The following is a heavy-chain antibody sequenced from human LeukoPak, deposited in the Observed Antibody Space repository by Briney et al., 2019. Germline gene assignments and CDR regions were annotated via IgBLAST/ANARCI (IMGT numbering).Heavy chain of an antibody. CDR3: ARAKVVVVPAATPLWFDP. J-gene: IGHJ5*02. CDR2: IYYSGST. V-gene: IGHV4-59*01. D-gene: IGHD2-2*02. CDR1: GGSISSYY. Sequence: KASETLSLTCTVSGGSISSYYWSWIRQPPGKGLEWIGYIYYSGSTNYNPSLKSRVTISVDTSKNQFSLKLSSVTAADTAVYYCARAKVVVVPAATPLWFDPWGQGTLVTVYS.